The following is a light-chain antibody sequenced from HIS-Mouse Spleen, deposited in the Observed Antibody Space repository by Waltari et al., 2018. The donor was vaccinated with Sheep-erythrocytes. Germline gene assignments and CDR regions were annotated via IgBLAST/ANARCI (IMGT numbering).Light chain of an antibody. J-gene: IGKJ1*01. V-gene: IGKV1-39*01. CDR3: QQSYSTPRT. CDR2: AAS. Sequence: DIQMTQSPSSLSASVGDRVTITCRASQSMSSYLNWYQQKQGKAPKLLIYAASSLQSWVASRFSCSGSGADFTLTISSLQPEDFATYYCQQSYSTPRTFGQGTKVEIK. CDR1: QSMSSY.